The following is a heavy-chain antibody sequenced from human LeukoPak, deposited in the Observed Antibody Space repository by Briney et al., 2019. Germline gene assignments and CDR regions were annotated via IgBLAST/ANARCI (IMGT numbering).Heavy chain of an antibody. D-gene: IGHD3-16*01. V-gene: IGHV3-30*03. J-gene: IGHJ4*02. CDR3: ARVRWGGLYYFDY. Sequence: GGSLRLSCVASGFTFSDYGMHWVRQAPGKGLEWVSLISYDGSDKYFADSVKGRFTISRDNPKTTLYLQMNSLRAEDTAVYYCARVRWGGLYYFDYWGQGTLVTVSS. CDR1: GFTFSDYG. CDR2: ISYDGSDK.